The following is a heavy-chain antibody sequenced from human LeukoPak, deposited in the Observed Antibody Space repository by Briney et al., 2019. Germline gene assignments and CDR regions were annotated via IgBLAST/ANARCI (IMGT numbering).Heavy chain of an antibody. J-gene: IGHJ4*02. CDR1: GYTFTGHY. CDR2: INPNSGGT. D-gene: IGHD1-26*01. V-gene: IGHV1-2*02. CDR3: ARSTRDVVGPVDY. Sequence: ASVKVSCKTSGYTFTGHYIQWVRQAPGQGLEWMGWINPNSGGTNYAQKFQGRVTMTRDSSISAAYMEMSRLRSDDTAVYYCARSTRDVVGPVDYWGQGTLVTVSS.